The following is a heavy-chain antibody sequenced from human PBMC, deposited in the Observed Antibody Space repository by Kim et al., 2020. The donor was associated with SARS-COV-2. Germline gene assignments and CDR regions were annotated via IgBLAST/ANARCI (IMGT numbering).Heavy chain of an antibody. D-gene: IGHD3-22*01. Sequence: QKFQGRVTMTEDTSTDTAYMELSSLRSEDTAVYYCATGYYDSSGYLYFQHWGQGTLVTVSS. J-gene: IGHJ1*01. CDR3: ATGYYDSSGYLYFQH. V-gene: IGHV1-24*01.